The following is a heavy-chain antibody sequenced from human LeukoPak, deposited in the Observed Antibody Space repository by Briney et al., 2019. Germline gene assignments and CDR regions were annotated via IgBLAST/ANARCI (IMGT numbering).Heavy chain of an antibody. J-gene: IGHJ4*02. CDR2: ISWNSGSI. D-gene: IGHD4-23*01. Sequence: PGGSLRLSCAASGFTFDDYAMHWVRQAPGKGLEWVSGISWNSGSIGYADSVKGRFTISRDNAKNSLYLQMNSLRAEDTAVYYCAREGLLHYGGNHVNNFDYWGQGTLVTVSS. CDR3: AREGLLHYGGNHVNNFDY. V-gene: IGHV3-9*01. CDR1: GFTFDDYA.